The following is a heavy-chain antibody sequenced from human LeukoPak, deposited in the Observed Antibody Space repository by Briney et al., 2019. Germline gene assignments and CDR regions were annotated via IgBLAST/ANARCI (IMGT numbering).Heavy chain of an antibody. J-gene: IGHJ6*02. V-gene: IGHV4-59*01. CDR3: ARTFSESYYYYGMDV. CDR2: VYYSGRT. D-gene: IGHD1-26*01. Sequence: SETLSLTCNVSGGSISSYYWSWIRQPPGKGLEWIGYVYYSGRTNYNPSLKSRVTISVDTSKNQFSLKLSSVTAADTAVYYCARTFSESYYYYGMDVWGQGTTVTVSS. CDR1: GGSISSYY.